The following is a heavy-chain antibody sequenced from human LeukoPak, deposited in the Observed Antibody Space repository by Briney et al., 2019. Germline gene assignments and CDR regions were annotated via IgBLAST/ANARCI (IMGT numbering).Heavy chain of an antibody. V-gene: IGHV4-61*02. J-gene: IGHJ4*02. CDR3: ARWGGYYSIDY. CDR2: IYTSGST. D-gene: IGHD3-10*01. CDR1: GGSISSGSYY. Sequence: ASETLSLTCTVSGGSISSGSYYWSWIRQPAGKGLEWIGRIYTSGSTNYNPSLKSRVTISVDTSKNQFSLKLTSVTAADTAVYYCARWGGYYSIDYWGQGTLVTVSS.